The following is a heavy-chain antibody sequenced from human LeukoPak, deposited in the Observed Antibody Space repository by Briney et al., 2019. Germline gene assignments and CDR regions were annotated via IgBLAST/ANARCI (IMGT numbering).Heavy chain of an antibody. V-gene: IGHV3-30*02. CDR1: RFTLSSYG. Sequence: GGSLRLSCAASRFTLSSYGMHWVRQTPGKGLEWVAFIRHDGSYQQYADSVKGRFTVSRDNSKDTVYLQMNSLRTEDTAVYYCAKNRDSSDYPRDFDYWGQGSLVTVPS. J-gene: IGHJ4*02. CDR2: IRHDGSYQ. D-gene: IGHD3-22*01. CDR3: AKNRDSSDYPRDFDY.